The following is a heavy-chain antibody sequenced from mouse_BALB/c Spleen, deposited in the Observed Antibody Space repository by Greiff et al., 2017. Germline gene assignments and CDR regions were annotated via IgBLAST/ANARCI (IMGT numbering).Heavy chain of an antibody. CDR1: GYTFTDYA. D-gene: IGHD1-2*01. V-gene: IGHV1-67*01. Sequence: QVQLQQSGPELVRPGVSVKISCKGSGYTFTDYAMHWVKQSHAKSLEWIGVISTYYGNTNYNQKFKGKATMTVDKSSSTAYMELARLTSEDSAIYYCARDPTATSYYYAMDDWGQGTSVTVSS. CDR2: ISTYYGNT. CDR3: ARDPTATSYYYAMDD. J-gene: IGHJ4*01.